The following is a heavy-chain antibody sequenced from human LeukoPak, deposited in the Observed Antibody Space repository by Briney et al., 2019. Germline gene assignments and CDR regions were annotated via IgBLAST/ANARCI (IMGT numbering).Heavy chain of an antibody. CDR1: GFTFSSYT. Sequence: GGSLRLSCAASGFTFSSYTMHWVRQAPGKGLEYVSGISSDGGTTFYANSVKGRFTISRDNSKNTLYLQMGSLRAEDMAAYYCARSDCGSASCYTGSNWGQGTLVTVSS. J-gene: IGHJ4*02. D-gene: IGHD2-2*02. V-gene: IGHV3-64*01. CDR3: ARSDCGSASCYTGSN. CDR2: ISSDGGTT.